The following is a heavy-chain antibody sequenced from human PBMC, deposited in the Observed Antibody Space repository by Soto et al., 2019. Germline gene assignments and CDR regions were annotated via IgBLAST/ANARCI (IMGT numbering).Heavy chain of an antibody. CDR3: VRGYCTTVICSGDFQF. Sequence: QVQLVQSGAEVKKPGASVKVSCKTSGYTFTDYFIHWVRQAPGQGLEWVGMIQPISGATGYAQKMQARVTMTRDTSTTTVTMELGALRSDDTALYYCVRGYCTTVICSGDFQFWGQGTLVTVSS. V-gene: IGHV1-46*04. J-gene: IGHJ1*01. CDR1: GYTFTDYF. CDR2: IQPISGAT. D-gene: IGHD2-8*01.